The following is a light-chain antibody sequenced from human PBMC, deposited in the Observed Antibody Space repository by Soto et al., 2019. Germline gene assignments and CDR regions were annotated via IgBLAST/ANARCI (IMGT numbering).Light chain of an antibody. CDR2: DND. J-gene: IGLJ3*02. CDR3: GAWDSSLSVVM. CDR1: SSNIGNNY. V-gene: IGLV1-51*01. Sequence: QSVLTQPPSVSAAPGQRVTISCSGSSSNIGNNYVSWYQHLPGTAPKLLIYDNDRRPSGIPDRFSASKSDTSATLDITGLQTGDEAEYYCGAWDSSLSVVMFGGGTKLTVL.